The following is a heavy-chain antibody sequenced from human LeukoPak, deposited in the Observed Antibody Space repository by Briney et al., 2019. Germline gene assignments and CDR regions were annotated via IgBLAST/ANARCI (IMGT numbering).Heavy chain of an antibody. CDR2: MSFDVNNK. J-gene: IGHJ4*02. CDR3: ARGYCTSSSCCNDY. Sequence: GRSLRLSCATSGFTFSSYAFHWVRQAPGKGLEWVATMSFDVNNKYYADSVRGRFTISRDNSKNTLYLQMNSLRAEDTAVYSCARGYCTSSSCCNDYWGQGTLVTVSS. D-gene: IGHD2-2*01. V-gene: IGHV3-30*04. CDR1: GFTFSSYA.